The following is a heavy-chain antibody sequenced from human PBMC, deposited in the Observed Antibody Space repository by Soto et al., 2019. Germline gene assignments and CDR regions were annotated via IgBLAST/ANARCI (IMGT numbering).Heavy chain of an antibody. CDR1: GYSFTSYW. D-gene: IGHD4-4*01. CDR3: ASEVDGYNNHWAPL. V-gene: IGHV5-51*01. J-gene: IGHJ4*02. Sequence: GESLKISCKGPGYSFTSYWIGWVRQMPGKGLEWMEVIYPGDSDSRYSPSVQGQVTISADKSISTAYLQWSSLKASDTAMYYCASEVDGYNNHWAPLWGQGTLVTVSS. CDR2: IYPGDSDS.